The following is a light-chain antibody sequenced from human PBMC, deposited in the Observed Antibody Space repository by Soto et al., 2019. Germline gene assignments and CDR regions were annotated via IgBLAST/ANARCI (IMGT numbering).Light chain of an antibody. Sequence: QLVLTQSPSASASLGASVKLTCTLTSGHSSYAIAWHQQQPEKGPRYLMKVNSDGSHSKGDGIPDRFSGSSSGAERYLTIPTPQSEDGGDYSCQPGGTGPWVFGEGTKVTVL. CDR2: VNSDGSH. J-gene: IGLJ3*02. CDR1: SGHSSYA. CDR3: QPGGTGPWV. V-gene: IGLV4-69*01.